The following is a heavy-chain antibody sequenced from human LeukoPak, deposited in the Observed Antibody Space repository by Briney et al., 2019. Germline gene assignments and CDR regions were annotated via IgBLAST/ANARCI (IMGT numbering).Heavy chain of an antibody. Sequence: GASLRLSCAASGFTVSTNYMSWVRQAPGKGLEWVSVTYSGGSTYYADSVKGRFTISRDNSKNMLYLQMNSLRAEDTAVYYCARRNYFDYWGQGTLVTVFS. CDR1: GFTVSTNY. CDR3: ARRNYFDY. J-gene: IGHJ4*02. V-gene: IGHV3-66*01. CDR2: TYSGGST.